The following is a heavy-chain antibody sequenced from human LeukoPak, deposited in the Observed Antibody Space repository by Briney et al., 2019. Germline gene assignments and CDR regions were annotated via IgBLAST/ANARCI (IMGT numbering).Heavy chain of an antibody. J-gene: IGHJ6*02. D-gene: IGHD5-18*01. CDR3: ARGMDTAMVYYYYGMDA. CDR2: INPNSGGT. V-gene: IGHV1-2*04. CDR1: GYTFTGYY. Sequence: GASVKVSCKASGYTFTGYYMHWVRQAPGQGLEWMGWINPNSGGTNYAQKFQGWVTMTRDTSISTAYMELSRLRSDDTAVYYCARGMDTAMVYYYYGMDAWGQGTTVTVSS.